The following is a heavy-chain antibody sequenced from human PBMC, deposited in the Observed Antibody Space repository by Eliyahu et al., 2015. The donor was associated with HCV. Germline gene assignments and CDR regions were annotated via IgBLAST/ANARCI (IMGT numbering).Heavy chain of an antibody. J-gene: IGHJ6*02. CDR3: ARHFREYYNYWAGLATGYYYGMDV. V-gene: IGHV4-39*01. CDR2: IYYSGST. Sequence: GWIRQPPGKGLEWIGSIYYSGSTYYSPSLKSRVTISVDTSKNQFSLKLSSVTAADTAVYYCARHFREYYNYWAGLATGYYYGMDVWGQGTTVTVSS. D-gene: IGHD3/OR15-3a*01.